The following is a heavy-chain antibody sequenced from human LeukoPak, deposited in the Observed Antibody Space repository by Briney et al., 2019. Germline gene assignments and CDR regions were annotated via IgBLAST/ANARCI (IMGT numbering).Heavy chain of an antibody. CDR3: ARDRGEIDY. V-gene: IGHV3-21*01. J-gene: IGHJ4*02. Sequence: GGSLRLSCAASGFTFSSYSMNWVGQAPGKCLEWVSSISSSSSYIYYADSVKGRFTISRDNAKNSLYLQMNSLRAEDSAVFYCARDRGEIDYWGQGTLVTVSS. CDR2: ISSSSSYI. D-gene: IGHD7-27*01. CDR1: GFTFSSYS.